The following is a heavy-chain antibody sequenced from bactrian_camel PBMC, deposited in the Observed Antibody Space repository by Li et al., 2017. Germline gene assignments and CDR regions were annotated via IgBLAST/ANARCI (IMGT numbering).Heavy chain of an antibody. CDR1: GFTFSSYA. CDR2: INSGGGST. Sequence: QLVESGGGLVQPGGSLRLSCAASGFTFSSYAMFWVRQAPGKGLEWVSSINSGGGSTYYADSVKGRFTISRDNAKNTLYLQLNSLKTEDTAMYYCASGGGWFDYKDWGQGTQVTV. J-gene: IGHJ4*01. V-gene: IGHV3S31*01. CDR3: ASGGGWFDYKD. D-gene: IGHD6*01.